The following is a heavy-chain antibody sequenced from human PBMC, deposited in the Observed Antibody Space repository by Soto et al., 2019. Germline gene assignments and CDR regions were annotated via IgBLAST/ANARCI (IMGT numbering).Heavy chain of an antibody. CDR3: ARDAPRPPDRSGWYTLQVDY. D-gene: IGHD6-19*01. CDR1: GYTFTSYG. V-gene: IGHV1-18*01. CDR2: ISAYNGNT. Sequence: QVQLVQSGAEVKKHGASVKVSCKASGYTFTSYGISCVRQAPGQGLEWMGLISAYNGNTNYAQKLQGRVTMTTDTSTSTAYMELRSLRSDDTAVYYCARDAPRPPDRSGWYTLQVDYWGNGTLVTVSS. J-gene: IGHJ4*01.